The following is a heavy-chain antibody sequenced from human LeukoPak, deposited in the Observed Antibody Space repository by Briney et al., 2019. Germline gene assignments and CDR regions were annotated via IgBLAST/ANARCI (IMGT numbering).Heavy chain of an antibody. Sequence: PGGSLRLSCAASGFSFSDHHMSWIRQAPGKGLEWVSYIGNSGKAIYYTDSVKGRFTISRDNVKNSLYLQMNSLRAEDTAVYYCARDGGSSWYPQFDYWGQGTLVTVSS. CDR2: IGNSGKAI. V-gene: IGHV3-11*01. CDR3: ARDGGSSWYPQFDY. D-gene: IGHD6-13*01. J-gene: IGHJ4*02. CDR1: GFSFSDHH.